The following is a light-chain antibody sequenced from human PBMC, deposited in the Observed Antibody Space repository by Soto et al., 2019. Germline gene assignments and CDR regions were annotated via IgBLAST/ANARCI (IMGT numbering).Light chain of an antibody. CDR2: GAS. CDR3: QQYGSSPWT. Sequence: EVVLTQSPGTLSLSPGYRAVLSCRASQSVSSTSLAWYQQKPGQAPRLLIHGASSRATGIPDRFSGSGSGTDFTLTITRLEPEDFAVYYCQQYGSSPWTFGQGTKGDIK. V-gene: IGKV3-20*01. J-gene: IGKJ1*01. CDR1: QSVSSTS.